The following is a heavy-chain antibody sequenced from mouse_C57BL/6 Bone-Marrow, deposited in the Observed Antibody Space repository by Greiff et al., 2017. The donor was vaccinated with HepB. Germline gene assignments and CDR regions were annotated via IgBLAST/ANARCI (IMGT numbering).Heavy chain of an antibody. J-gene: IGHJ2*01. Sequence: QQSGAELVRPGASVKLSCTASGFNIKDDYMHWVKQRPEQGLEWIGWIDPENGDTEYASKFQGKATITADTSSNTAYLQLSSLTSEDTAVYYCTTAVVATDYWGQGTTLTVSS. CDR1: GFNIKDDY. CDR2: IDPENGDT. CDR3: TTAVVATDY. D-gene: IGHD1-1*01. V-gene: IGHV14-4*01.